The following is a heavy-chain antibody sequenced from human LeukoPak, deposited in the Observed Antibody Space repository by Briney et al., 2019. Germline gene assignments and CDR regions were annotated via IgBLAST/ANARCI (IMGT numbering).Heavy chain of an antibody. Sequence: GGSLRLSCAASGFTFSDYNMRWIRQAPGKGLEWVSSISRSGSTKYYADSVKGRFTISRDNAKNSLFLQMNSLRAEDTAVYYCARGGSYGSFDYWGQGTLVTVSS. D-gene: IGHD5-18*01. CDR3: ARGGSYGSFDY. CDR1: GFTFSDYN. V-gene: IGHV3-11*01. CDR2: ISRSGSTK. J-gene: IGHJ4*02.